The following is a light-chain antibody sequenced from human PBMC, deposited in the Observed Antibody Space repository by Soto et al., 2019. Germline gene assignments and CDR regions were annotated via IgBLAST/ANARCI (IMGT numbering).Light chain of an antibody. J-gene: IGKJ5*01. V-gene: IGKV1-12*01. CDR2: AAS. CDR1: QGITTW. Sequence: DIQMTQSPSFVSASVGDRVAISCRASQGITTWLAWYQQKPGKAPKLLIYAASTLQGGVPSRFSGSGSGTDFTLTISCLQSEDFATYYCQQYYSYPPITFGQGTRLEIK. CDR3: QQYYSYPPIT.